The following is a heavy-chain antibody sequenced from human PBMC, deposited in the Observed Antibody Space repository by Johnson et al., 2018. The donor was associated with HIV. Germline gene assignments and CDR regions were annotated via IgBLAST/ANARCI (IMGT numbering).Heavy chain of an antibody. V-gene: IGHV3-20*04. D-gene: IGHD1-26*01. CDR3: ARDRPRGCELQGGAFDI. CDR1: GFTFDDYG. CDR2: INWNGGST. J-gene: IGHJ3*02. Sequence: VQLVESGGGVVRPGGSLRLSCAASGFTFDDYGMSWVRQAPGKGLEWVSGINWNGGSTGYADSVKGRFTISRDNAKNSLYLQMNSLRAEDTALYYCARDRPRGCELQGGAFDIWGQGTMVTVSS.